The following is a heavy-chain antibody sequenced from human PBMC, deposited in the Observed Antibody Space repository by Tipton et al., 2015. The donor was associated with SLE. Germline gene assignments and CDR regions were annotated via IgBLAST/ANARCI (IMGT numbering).Heavy chain of an antibody. CDR3: ASGTLEWSHEPDY. V-gene: IGHV4-39*07. Sequence: TLSLTCSVSGGSITNSNYFWGWIRQPPGKGLEWIGNIYYSGSPCYNPSLKSRVTISVNTSKNQFSLRLSSVTAADTAMFYCASGTLEWSHEPDYWGQGTLVTVSS. J-gene: IGHJ4*02. CDR1: GGSITNSNYF. CDR2: IYYSGSP. D-gene: IGHD3-3*01.